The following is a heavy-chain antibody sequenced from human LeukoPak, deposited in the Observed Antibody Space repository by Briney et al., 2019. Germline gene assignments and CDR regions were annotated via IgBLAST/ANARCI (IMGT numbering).Heavy chain of an antibody. CDR1: GGSFSGYY. D-gene: IGHD5-12*01. J-gene: IGHJ3*02. CDR2: INHSGST. CDR3: SLARSAFDI. Sequence: SSETLSLTCAVYGGSFSGYYWSWIRQPPGKGLEWIGEINHSGSTNFNPSLKSPVTISVDTSKNQFSLKLSSVTAADTAVYFCSLARSAFDIWGQGTMVTVSS. V-gene: IGHV4-34*01.